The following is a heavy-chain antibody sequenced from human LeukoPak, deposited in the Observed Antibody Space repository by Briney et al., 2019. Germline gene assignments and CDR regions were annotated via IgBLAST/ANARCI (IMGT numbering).Heavy chain of an antibody. CDR2: ISWNSGSI. CDR1: GFIFSDYY. CDR3: AKDLSSAITSALVLDV. J-gene: IGHJ6*02. Sequence: PGGSLRLSCEASGFIFSDYYMNWIRRAPGKGLEWVSGISWNSGSIGYADSVKGRFTISRDNAKNSLYLQMNSLRAEDTALYYCAKDLSSAITSALVLDVWGQGTTVTVS. D-gene: IGHD3-22*01. V-gene: IGHV3-9*01.